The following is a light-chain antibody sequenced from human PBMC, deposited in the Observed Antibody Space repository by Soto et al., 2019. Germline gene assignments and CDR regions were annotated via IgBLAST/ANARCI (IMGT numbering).Light chain of an antibody. V-gene: IGKV1-9*01. CDR1: QGLNNY. Sequence: DIPLTQSPSFLSASVGDRVTVTCRASQGLNNYFAWYQQKPGKAPQLLIYAASTLESGVPPRFSGSGSGTEFTLTISSLQPEDSATYYCQQLNSYPITFGGGTKVEIK. CDR3: QQLNSYPIT. CDR2: AAS. J-gene: IGKJ4*01.